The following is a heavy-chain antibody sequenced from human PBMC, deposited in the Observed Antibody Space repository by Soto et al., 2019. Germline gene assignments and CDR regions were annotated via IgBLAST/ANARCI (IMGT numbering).Heavy chain of an antibody. J-gene: IGHJ4*02. CDR3: AKDFGHYDMLTGYPTFGY. V-gene: IGHV3-23*01. CDR2: VSGRGGNT. D-gene: IGHD3-9*01. Sequence: GGSRRLSCAASVFTFSSYAMSWVSHAPGEGLEWVSAVSGRGGNTYYADSVKGRFTISRDNSKNTLYLQINSLRAEATAIYYCAKDFGHYDMLTGYPTFGYWGQGTLVTVSS. CDR1: VFTFSSYA.